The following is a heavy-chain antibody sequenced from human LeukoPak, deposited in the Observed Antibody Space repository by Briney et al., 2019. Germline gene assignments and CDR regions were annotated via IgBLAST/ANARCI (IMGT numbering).Heavy chain of an antibody. CDR2: IKSKTDGGTT. CDR3: TTDTGDYIVVVPAAIGY. CDR1: GFTFSNAW. Sequence: GGSLRLSCAASGFTFSNAWMSWVRQAPGKGLEWVGRIKSKTDGGTTDYAAPVKGRFTISRDDSKNTLYLQMNSLKTEDTAVYYCTTDTGDYIVVVPAAIGYWGQGTLVTVSS. J-gene: IGHJ4*02. D-gene: IGHD2-2*02. V-gene: IGHV3-15*01.